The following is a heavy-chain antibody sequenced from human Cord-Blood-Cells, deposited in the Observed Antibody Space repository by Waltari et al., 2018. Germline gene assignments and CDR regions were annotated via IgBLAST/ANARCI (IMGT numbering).Heavy chain of an antibody. CDR2: IYSGGST. CDR3: ACSSSWYRGPFDY. Sequence: EVQLVESGGGLIQPGGSLRLSCSASGFTVSSTYMSWFRQAPGKGMEGVSVIYSGGSTYYADSVKGRFTISRDNSKNTLYLQMNSLRAEDTAVYYCACSSSWYRGPFDYWGQGTLVTVSS. CDR1: GFTVSSTY. D-gene: IGHD6-13*01. J-gene: IGHJ4*02. V-gene: IGHV3-53*01.